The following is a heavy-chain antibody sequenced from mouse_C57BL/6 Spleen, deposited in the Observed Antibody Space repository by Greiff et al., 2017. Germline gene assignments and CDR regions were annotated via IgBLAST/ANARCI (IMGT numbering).Heavy chain of an antibody. J-gene: IGHJ2*01. Sequence: EVMLLESGAELVRPGASVKLSCTASGFNIKDDYMHWVQQRPEQGLEWIGWIDPENGGNEYASKFQGKATITADTSSNTAYLQLSSLTSAATAVYYCTTDYGSSYDDYWGQGTTLTVSS. CDR1: GFNIKDDY. D-gene: IGHD1-1*01. V-gene: IGHV14-4*01. CDR3: TTDYGSSYDDY. CDR2: IDPENGGN.